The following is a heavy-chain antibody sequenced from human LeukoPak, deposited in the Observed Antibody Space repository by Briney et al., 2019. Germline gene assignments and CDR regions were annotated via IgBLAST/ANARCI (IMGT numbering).Heavy chain of an antibody. V-gene: IGHV4-30-2*01. J-gene: IGHJ4*02. CDR3: ARGATICSGGSCPFDY. D-gene: IGHD2-15*01. CDR2: IYHSGST. CDR1: GGSISSGGYS. Sequence: SETLSLTCAVSGGSISSGGYSWSWIRQPPGKGLEWIGYIYHSGSTYYNPSLKSRVTISIDRSKNQFSLKLSSVTAADTAVYYCARGATICSGGSCPFDYWGQGTLVTVSS.